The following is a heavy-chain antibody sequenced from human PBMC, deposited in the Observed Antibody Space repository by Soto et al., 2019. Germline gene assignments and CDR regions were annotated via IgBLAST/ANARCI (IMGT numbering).Heavy chain of an antibody. Sequence: QVQLQQSGPGLVEPSQTLSLTCAVSGGSISSEYFHWTWIRQSPGKGLEWIGYIHYTGSIMYNPSFKSRLTMAVDTTKNQFSLQLTSVTAADTAVYFCAREDDGGDRDYYGLDVWGQGTTLTVSS. CDR1: GGSISSEYFH. V-gene: IGHV4-30-4*08. D-gene: IGHD2-21*02. CDR2: IHYTGSI. CDR3: AREDDGGDRDYYGLDV. J-gene: IGHJ6*02.